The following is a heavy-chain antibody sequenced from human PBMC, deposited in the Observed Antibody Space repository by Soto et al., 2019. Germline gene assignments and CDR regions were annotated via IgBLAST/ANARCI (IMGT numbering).Heavy chain of an antibody. J-gene: IGHJ4*02. D-gene: IGHD4-17*01. CDR3: ARGRYGDY. CDR1: GYTFTSYG. CDR2: ISAYNGNT. Sequence: QVQLVQSGAEVKKPGASVKVSCKASGYTFTSYGISWMRQAPGHGLEWVGWISAYNGNTKYAQKVQGRGTVTTDTSTRTACMELRCLRSDDTAVYYCARGRYGDYWGQGTLVTTSS. V-gene: IGHV1-18*01.